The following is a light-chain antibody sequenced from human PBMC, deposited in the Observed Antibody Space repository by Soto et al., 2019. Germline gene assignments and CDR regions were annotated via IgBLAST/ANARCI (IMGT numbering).Light chain of an antibody. CDR3: QQYNNWPRT. CDR1: QSVSSN. V-gene: IGKV3-15*01. J-gene: IGKJ1*01. Sequence: EVVMTQSPATLSVSPGERATLSCRASQSVSSNLAWYQQKPGQAPRLLIYGASTRASGIPARFSGSGSGTDFTLTIFGLQSEDFAVYYCQQYNNWPRTFGQGTKVDI. CDR2: GAS.